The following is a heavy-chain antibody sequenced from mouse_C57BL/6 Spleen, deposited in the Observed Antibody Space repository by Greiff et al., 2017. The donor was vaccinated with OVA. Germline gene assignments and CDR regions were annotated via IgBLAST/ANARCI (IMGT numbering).Heavy chain of an antibody. CDR2: ISSGSSTI. Sequence: EVHLVESGGGLVKPGGSLKLSCAASGFTFSDYGMHWVRQAPEKGLEWVAYISSGSSTIYYADTVKGRFTISRDNAKNTLFLQMTSLRSEDTAMYYCARRDGYYGRAMDYWGQGTSVTVSS. V-gene: IGHV5-17*01. J-gene: IGHJ4*01. CDR1: GFTFSDYG. D-gene: IGHD2-3*01. CDR3: ARRDGYYGRAMDY.